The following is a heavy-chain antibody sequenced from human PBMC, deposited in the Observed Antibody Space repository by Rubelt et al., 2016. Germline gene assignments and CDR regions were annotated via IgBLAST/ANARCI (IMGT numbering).Heavy chain of an antibody. Sequence: QVQLVQSGAEVKKPGASVKVSCKASGYTFTDYFIHWVRQAPGQGLEWMGWINPNSGGTNSAQKFQGRVTMTRETSISTAYMELSRLRSDDTAVYYCARDRVVVPSVPGNYWGQGTLVTVSS. CDR3: ARDRVVVPSVPGNY. J-gene: IGHJ4*02. V-gene: IGHV1-2*02. D-gene: IGHD2-2*01. CDR1: GYTFTDYF. CDR2: INPNSGGT.